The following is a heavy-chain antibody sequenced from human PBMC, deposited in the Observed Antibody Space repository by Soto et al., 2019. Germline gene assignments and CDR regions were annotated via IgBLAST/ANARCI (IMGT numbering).Heavy chain of an antibody. V-gene: IGHV1-69*01. CDR3: AREGAVVAATFHYYGMDV. CDR1: GGTFSSYA. J-gene: IGHJ6*02. Sequence: QVQLVQFGAEVKKPGSSVKVSCKASGGTFSSYAISWVRQAPGQGLEWMGGIIPIFGTANYAQKFQGRVTITADESTSTAYMELSSLRSEDTAVYYCAREGAVVAATFHYYGMDVWGQGTTVTVSS. D-gene: IGHD2-15*01. CDR2: IIPIFGTA.